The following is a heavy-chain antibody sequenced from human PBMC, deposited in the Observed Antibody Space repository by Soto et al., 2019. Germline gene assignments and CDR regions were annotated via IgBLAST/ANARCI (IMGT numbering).Heavy chain of an antibody. J-gene: IGHJ5*02. CDR2: IYYSGST. CDR1: GGSISSSSYY. CDR3: ARHWWSHRLRWFDP. Sequence: SETLSLTCTVSGGSISSSSYYWGWIRQPPGKGLEWIGSIYYSGSTYYNPSLKSRVTISVDTSKNQFSLKLSSVTAADTAVYYCARHWWSHRLRWFDPWGQGTLVTVSS. V-gene: IGHV4-39*01. D-gene: IGHD2-15*01.